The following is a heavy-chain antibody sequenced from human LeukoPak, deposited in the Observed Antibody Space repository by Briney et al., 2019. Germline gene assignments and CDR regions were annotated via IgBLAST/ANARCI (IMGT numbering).Heavy chain of an antibody. CDR3: AEAVLLWGGAMSGHAFDI. J-gene: IGHJ3*02. Sequence: GGSLRLSCAASGFTFSSYGMHWVRQAPGKGLEWVAFIRYDGSNKYYADSVKGRFTISRDNSKNTLYLQMNSLRAEDTAVYYCAEAVLLWGGAMSGHAFDIWGQGTMVTVSS. V-gene: IGHV3-30*02. CDR2: IRYDGSNK. CDR1: GFTFSSYG. D-gene: IGHD3-10*01.